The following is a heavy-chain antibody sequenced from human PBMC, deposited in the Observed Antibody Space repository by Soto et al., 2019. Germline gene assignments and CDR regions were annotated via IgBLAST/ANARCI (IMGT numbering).Heavy chain of an antibody. V-gene: IGHV3-23*01. Sequence: GGSLRLSCAASGFTFSIYAVAWIRQTPGKGLEWVSVIGAGSDGIQYVDSVKGRFSISRDNSKNTLYLHMNSLRAEDTAIYYCAEYSTSGPSRFFDLWGQGTLVTVSS. CDR1: GFTFSIYA. D-gene: IGHD5-12*01. J-gene: IGHJ4*02. CDR2: IGAGSDGI. CDR3: AEYSTSGPSRFFDL.